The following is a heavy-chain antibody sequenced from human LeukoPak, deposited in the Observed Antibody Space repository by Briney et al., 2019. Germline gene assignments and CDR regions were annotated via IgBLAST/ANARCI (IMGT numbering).Heavy chain of an antibody. J-gene: IGHJ5*02. Sequence: GGSLRLSCAASGFTFSSYWMNWARQAPGKGLEWVASINHNGNVNYYVDSVKGRFTISRDNAKNTVYLEMNSLSVEDTATYYCIRDFRSADLWGQGTLVTVTS. CDR2: INHNGNVN. CDR1: GFTFSSYW. V-gene: IGHV3-7*01. CDR3: IRDFRSADL.